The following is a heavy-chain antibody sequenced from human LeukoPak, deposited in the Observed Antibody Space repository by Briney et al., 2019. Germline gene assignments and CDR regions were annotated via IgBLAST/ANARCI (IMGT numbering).Heavy chain of an antibody. V-gene: IGHV4-4*09. D-gene: IGHD3-3*01. CDR3: ARHENDFWSGYYY. CDR2: IYTSGGST. CDR1: GGSISSDY. J-gene: IGHJ4*02. Sequence: SETLSLTCTVSGGSISSDYWSWIRQPPGKGLEWIGYIYTSGGSTNYNPSLKSRVTISVDTSMNQFSLKLNSVTAADTAVYYCARHENDFWSGYYYWGQGTLVTVSS.